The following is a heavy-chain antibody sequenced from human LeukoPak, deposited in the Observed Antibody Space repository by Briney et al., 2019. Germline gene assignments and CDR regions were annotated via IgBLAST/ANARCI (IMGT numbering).Heavy chain of an antibody. CDR2: IRYDGSNK. Sequence: PGGSLRLSCAASGFTFSSYGMHWVRQAPGKGLEWVAFIRYDGSNKYYADSVKGRFTLSRDNSKNTLYLQMNSLRAEDTAVYYCAKDFLTYYYDSSGSFIWGQGTMVTVSS. V-gene: IGHV3-30*02. CDR1: GFTFSSYG. J-gene: IGHJ3*02. CDR3: AKDFLTYYYDSSGSFI. D-gene: IGHD3-22*01.